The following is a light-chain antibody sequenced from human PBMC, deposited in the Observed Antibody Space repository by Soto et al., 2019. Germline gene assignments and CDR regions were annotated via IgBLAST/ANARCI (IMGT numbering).Light chain of an antibody. CDR2: EVS. Sequence: QSVLTQPASVSGSPGQSITISCTGTTSDVGGYNFVSWYQLHPGKAPKLMIFEVSNRPSGVSNRFSGSKSGNTASLTISGLQAEDEADYYCISYTSSGTLVFGTGTKLTVL. CDR1: TSDVGGYNF. J-gene: IGLJ2*01. V-gene: IGLV2-14*01. CDR3: ISYTSSGTLV.